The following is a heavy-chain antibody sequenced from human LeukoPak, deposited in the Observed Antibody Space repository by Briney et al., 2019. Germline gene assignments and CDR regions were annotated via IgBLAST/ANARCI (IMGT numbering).Heavy chain of an antibody. V-gene: IGHV1-46*01. CDR3: ARSGGNLSWIQLWLDYYYGMDV. D-gene: IGHD5-18*01. CDR1: GYTFTSYY. CDR2: INPSGGST. Sequence: ASVKVSCKASGYTFTSYYMHWVRQAPGQGLEWRGIINPSGGSTSYAQKFQGRVTMTRDTSTSTVYMELSSLRSEDTAVYYCARSGGNLSWIQLWLDYYYGMDVWGQGTTVTVSS. J-gene: IGHJ6*02.